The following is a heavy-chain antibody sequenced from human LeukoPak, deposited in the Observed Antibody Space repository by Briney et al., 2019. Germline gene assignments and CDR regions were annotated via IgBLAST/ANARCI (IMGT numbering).Heavy chain of an antibody. D-gene: IGHD5-24*01. CDR2: ISPNGVIT. CDR3: AKDDAWLQYGN. V-gene: IGHV3-23*01. Sequence: GRSLRLSCAASGFTFSSHGMNWVRQAPGKGLEWFSGISPNGVITYYADSAKGRFTISRDNSKGTVYLQMNSLRPEDTAVYYCAKDDAWLQYGNWGRGTLVTVSS. J-gene: IGHJ4*02. CDR1: GFTFSSHG.